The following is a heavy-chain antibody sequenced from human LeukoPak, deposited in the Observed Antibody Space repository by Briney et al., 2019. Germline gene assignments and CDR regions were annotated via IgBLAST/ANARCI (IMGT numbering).Heavy chain of an antibody. CDR3: AKEDIVVVVAATAVDY. J-gene: IGHJ4*02. Sequence: PGGSLRLSCAASGFTFSSYGMHWVRQAPGKGLEWVAVISYDGSNKYYADSVKGRFTISRDNSKNTLYLQMNSLRAEDTAVYYCAKEDIVVVVAATAVDYWGQGTLVTVSS. CDR2: ISYDGSNK. CDR1: GFTFSSYG. V-gene: IGHV3-30*18. D-gene: IGHD2-15*01.